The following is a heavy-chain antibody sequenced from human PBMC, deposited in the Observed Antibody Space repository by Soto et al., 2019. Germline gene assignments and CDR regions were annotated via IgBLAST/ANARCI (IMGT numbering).Heavy chain of an antibody. Sequence: PSETLSLTCTVSGGSISSYYWSWIRQPAGEGLEWIGRIYTSGSTNYNPSLKSRVTMSVDTSKNQFSLKLSSVTAADTAVYYCARDHKWGYSYGHDYWGQGTLVTVSS. J-gene: IGHJ4*02. CDR2: IYTSGST. CDR1: GGSISSYY. CDR3: ARDHKWGYSYGHDY. V-gene: IGHV4-4*07. D-gene: IGHD5-18*01.